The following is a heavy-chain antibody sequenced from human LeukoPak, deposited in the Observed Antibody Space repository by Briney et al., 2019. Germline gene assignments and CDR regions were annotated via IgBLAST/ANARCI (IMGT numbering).Heavy chain of an antibody. V-gene: IGHV4-34*01. Sequence: SETLSLTCAVYGGSFSGYYWSWIRQPPGKGLEWIGEINHSGSTNYNPSLKSRVTISVDTSKNQLSLKLSSVTAADTAVYYCARAGWELPGAFDIWGQGTMVTVSS. CDR1: GGSFSGYY. D-gene: IGHD1-26*01. CDR3: ARAGWELPGAFDI. J-gene: IGHJ3*02. CDR2: INHSGST.